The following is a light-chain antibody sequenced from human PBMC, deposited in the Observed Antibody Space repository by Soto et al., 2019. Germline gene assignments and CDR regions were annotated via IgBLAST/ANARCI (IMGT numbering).Light chain of an antibody. CDR3: PLYGILPIT. CDR2: GAS. Sequence: TLSLNTRERATLSCRASQSVSSSYLAWYQQKPGQAPRLLIYGASSRATGIPDRFSGSGSGTDFTLTISRLEPEDFTVYYSPLYGILPIT. J-gene: IGKJ5*01. V-gene: IGKV3-20*01. CDR1: QSVSSSY.